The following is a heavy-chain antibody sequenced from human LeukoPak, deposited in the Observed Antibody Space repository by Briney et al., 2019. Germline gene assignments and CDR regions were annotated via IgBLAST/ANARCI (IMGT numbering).Heavy chain of an antibody. CDR2: IYTSGST. J-gene: IGHJ4*02. CDR1: GGSISSYY. CDR3: ARHRRIRGATARDGFDY. D-gene: IGHD1-26*01. V-gene: IGHV4-4*09. Sequence: PSETLSLTCTVSGGSISSYYWSWIRQPPGKGLEWIGYIYTSGSTNYNPSLKSRVTISVDTSKNQFSLKLSSVTAADTAVYYCARHRRIRGATARDGFDYWGQGTLVTVSS.